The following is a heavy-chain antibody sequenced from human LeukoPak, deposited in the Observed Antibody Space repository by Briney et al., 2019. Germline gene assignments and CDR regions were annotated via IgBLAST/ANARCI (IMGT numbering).Heavy chain of an antibody. CDR1: GYRFTDHW. Sequence: GESLKISCKGSGYRFTDHWIAWVRQMPGKGLEWMGIIYPGDSDTRYSPSFQGQVTISADKSISTAYLQWSSLKASDTAMYYCARLWDSSGWALDYWGQGTLVTVSS. D-gene: IGHD6-19*01. CDR2: IYPGDSDT. V-gene: IGHV5-51*01. CDR3: ARLWDSSGWALDY. J-gene: IGHJ4*02.